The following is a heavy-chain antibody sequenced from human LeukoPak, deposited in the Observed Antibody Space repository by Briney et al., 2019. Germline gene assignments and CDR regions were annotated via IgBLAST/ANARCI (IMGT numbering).Heavy chain of an antibody. J-gene: IGHJ4*02. Sequence: PGGSLRLSCAASGFTFSRYAMSWVRQAPGKGLEWVSSTSGSGGSTYYADSVKGRFTISRDNSKNTLYLQVNSLRAEDTAVYYCAKAGYSTSSSFDYWGQGTLVTVSS. CDR3: AKAGYSTSSSFDY. CDR1: GFTFSRYA. D-gene: IGHD6-6*01. CDR2: TSGSGGST. V-gene: IGHV3-23*01.